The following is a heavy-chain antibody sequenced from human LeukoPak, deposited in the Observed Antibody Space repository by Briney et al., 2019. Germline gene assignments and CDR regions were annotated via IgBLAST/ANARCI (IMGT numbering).Heavy chain of an antibody. J-gene: IGHJ4*02. Sequence: SETLSLTCTVSGGSISSSSYYWGWIRQPPGKRLEWSGSIYYSGSTYYNPSLKSRVTISVDTSKNQFSLKLSSVTAADTAVSYCANAYGDYRYYFDYWGQGTLVTVSS. CDR3: ANAYGDYRYYFDY. CDR1: GGSISSSSYY. CDR2: IYYSGST. V-gene: IGHV4-39*01. D-gene: IGHD4-17*01.